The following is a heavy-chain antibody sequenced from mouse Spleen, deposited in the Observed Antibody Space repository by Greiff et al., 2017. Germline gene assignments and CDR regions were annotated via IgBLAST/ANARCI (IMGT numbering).Heavy chain of an antibody. CDR3: ARDYYGSSLDFDY. CDR1: GYAFSSYW. Sequence: VQLQQSGAELVKPGASVKISCKASGYAFSSYWMNWVKQRPGKGLEWIGQIYPGDGDTNYNGKFKGKATLTADKSSSTAYMQLSSLTSEDSAVYFCARDYYGSSLDFDYWGQGTTLTVSS. CDR2: IYPGDGDT. V-gene: IGHV1-80*01. J-gene: IGHJ2*01. D-gene: IGHD1-1*01.